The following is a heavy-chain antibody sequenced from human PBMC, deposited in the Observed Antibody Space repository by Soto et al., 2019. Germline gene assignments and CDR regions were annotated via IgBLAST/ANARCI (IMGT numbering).Heavy chain of an antibody. J-gene: IGHJ6*02. Sequence: QVQLVQSGAEVKEPGDSVRVSCEASGYTFTAYYIHWVRQAPGQGLEWMGWINPKFGDTTYAQDFQGRVSRTRDMSSSTVYMELSRLTSDDTDIYYCARNMDYYYGPGSGNGHGFWGQGTTVTVFS. CDR3: ARNMDYYYGPGSGNGHGF. V-gene: IGHV1-2*02. D-gene: IGHD3-10*01. CDR2: INPKFGDT. CDR1: GYTFTAYY.